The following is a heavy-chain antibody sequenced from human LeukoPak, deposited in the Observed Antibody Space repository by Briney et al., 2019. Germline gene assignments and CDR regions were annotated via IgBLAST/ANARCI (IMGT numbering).Heavy chain of an antibody. CDR1: TFTFSSYW. CDR2: IKQDGSVK. D-gene: IGHD6-13*01. Sequence: GGSLRLSCAATTFTFSSYWMTWVRQAPGKGLEWVANIKQDGSVKYYVDSVRGRFTISRDNTKNTLYLQMNSLRVEDTAVYFCATPPREYASNWYTWSFVYWGQGTLVTVSS. V-gene: IGHV3-7*03. J-gene: IGHJ4*02. CDR3: ATPPREYASNWYTWSFVY.